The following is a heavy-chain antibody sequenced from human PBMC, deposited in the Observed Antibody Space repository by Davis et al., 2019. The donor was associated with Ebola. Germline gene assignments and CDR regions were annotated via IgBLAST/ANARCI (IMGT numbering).Heavy chain of an antibody. CDR1: GYTFSNFG. V-gene: IGHV1-18*01. CDR3: AREVGETKLDQ. D-gene: IGHD1-26*01. Sequence: ASVKVSCKASGYTFSNFGINWVRQAPGQGLEWMGWISAYNGNTNYAQNLQGRVTLTADESTSTAYMELTNLRSDDTAVYCAREVGETKLDQWGQGTLVTVSS. CDR2: ISAYNGNT. J-gene: IGHJ4*02.